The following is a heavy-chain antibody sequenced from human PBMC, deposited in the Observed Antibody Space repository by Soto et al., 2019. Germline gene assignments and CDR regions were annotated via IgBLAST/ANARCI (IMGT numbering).Heavy chain of an antibody. CDR3: AKLAIVATIGPIDY. D-gene: IGHD5-12*01. J-gene: IGHJ4*02. V-gene: IGHV3-23*01. CDR2: VSGSGGST. CDR1: GFTFSDYA. Sequence: EVQLLESGGGLVQPGGSLRLSCAASGFTFSDYAMSWVRQAPGQGLEWFAVVSGSGGSTFYADSVKGRFTISRDNTNNALFLEMNSLRDDDSAVYYCAKLAIVATIGPIDYWGQGTLVTVSS.